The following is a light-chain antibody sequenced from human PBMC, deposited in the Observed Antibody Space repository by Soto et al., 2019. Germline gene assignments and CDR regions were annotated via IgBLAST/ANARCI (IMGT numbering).Light chain of an antibody. CDR1: QSLSSVY. CDR3: QQYRFSTRYT. J-gene: IGKJ2*01. V-gene: IGKV3-20*01. Sequence: EIVLTQSPGTLSLSPGERATLSCRASQSLSSVYLAWYQQKPGQSPRLLIYGASSRATGIPDRFSGSGSGTDFTLTINRLEPEDFAVYYCQQYRFSTRYTFGQGTRLEIK. CDR2: GAS.